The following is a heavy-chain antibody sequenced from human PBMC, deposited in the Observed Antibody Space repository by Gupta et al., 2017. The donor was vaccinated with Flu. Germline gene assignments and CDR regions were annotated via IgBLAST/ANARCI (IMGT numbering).Heavy chain of an antibody. V-gene: IGHV4-34*01. CDR2: INHSGST. CDR3: ASHDH. Sequence: QVQLQQWGAGLLKPSETLSLPCAVYGGSFSGYYWSWIRQPPGKGLEWIGEINHSGSTNYNPSLKSRVTISVDTSKNQFALKLSSVTAADTAVYYCASHDHWGQGTLVTVSS. CDR1: GGSFSGYY. J-gene: IGHJ5*02.